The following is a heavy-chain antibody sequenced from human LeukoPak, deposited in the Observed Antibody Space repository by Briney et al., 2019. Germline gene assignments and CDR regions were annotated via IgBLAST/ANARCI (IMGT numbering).Heavy chain of an antibody. CDR1: GGSISSGGYY. Sequence: SSQTLSLTCTISGGSISSGGYYWSWIRQHPGKGLEWIGYIYYTGSTYYNPSLKSRVTISVDTSKNQFSLKLSSVTAADTVVYYCARVSYYDSSGTLDYWGQGTLVTVSS. CDR2: IYYTGST. CDR3: ARVSYYDSSGTLDY. D-gene: IGHD3-22*01. V-gene: IGHV4-31*03. J-gene: IGHJ4*02.